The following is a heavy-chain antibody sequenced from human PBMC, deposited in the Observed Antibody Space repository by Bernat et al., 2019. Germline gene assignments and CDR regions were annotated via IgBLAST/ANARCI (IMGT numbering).Heavy chain of an antibody. CDR3: ARDGYYCSHGYFDV. CDR2: IWYDGSNK. Sequence: QVQLVESGGGVVQPGRSLRLSCAASGFTFSSYGMHWVRQAPGKGLEWVAVIWYDGSNKYYADSVKGRFTISRDNSKNTLYLQMNSLRAEDTAVYYFARDGYYCSHGYFDVWGRGTMVTVSS. D-gene: IGHD3-10*01. CDR1: GFTFSSYG. V-gene: IGHV3-33*01. J-gene: IGHJ2*01.